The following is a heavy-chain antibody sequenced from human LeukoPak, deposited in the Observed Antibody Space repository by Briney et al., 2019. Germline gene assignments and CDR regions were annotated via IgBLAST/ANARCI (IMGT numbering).Heavy chain of an antibody. CDR3: ARVRYSSGSGY. CDR2: IYYSGST. J-gene: IGHJ4*02. CDR1: GGSISSSSYY. V-gene: IGHV4-39*01. D-gene: IGHD6-19*01. Sequence: SETLSLTCTVSGGSISSSSYYWGWIRQPPGKGLEWIGSIYYSGSTYYNPSLKSRVTISVDTSKNQFSLKLSSVTAADTVVYYCARVRYSSGSGYWGQGTLVTVSS.